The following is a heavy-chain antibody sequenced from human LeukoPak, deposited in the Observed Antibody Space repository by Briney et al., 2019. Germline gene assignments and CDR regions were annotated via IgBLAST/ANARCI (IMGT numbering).Heavy chain of an antibody. V-gene: IGHV3-21*01. CDR1: GFTFSNYN. D-gene: IGHD1-14*01. J-gene: IGHJ5*01. CDR2: INSRSTYI. Sequence: GGSLRLSCGASGFTFSNYNMNWVRQAPGEGLEWVSSINSRSTYIFYADSVMGRFTISRDNAKNSLFLQMNSLRAEDTAVYYCARDETNGFDSWGQGTLVTVSS. CDR3: ARDETNGFDS.